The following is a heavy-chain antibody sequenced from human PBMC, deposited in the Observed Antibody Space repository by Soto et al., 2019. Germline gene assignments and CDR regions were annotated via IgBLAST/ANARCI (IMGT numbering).Heavy chain of an antibody. CDR1: GYSFTSYR. CDR3: ARPSEVAATGVGFDY. J-gene: IGHJ4*02. Sequence: GESLKISCKGSGYSFTSYRIGWVRQMPGKGLEWMGIIYPGDSDTRYSPSFQGQVTISADKSISTAYLQWSSLKASGTAMYYCARPSEVAATGVGFDYWGQGTLVTVSS. D-gene: IGHD2-15*01. V-gene: IGHV5-51*01. CDR2: IYPGDSDT.